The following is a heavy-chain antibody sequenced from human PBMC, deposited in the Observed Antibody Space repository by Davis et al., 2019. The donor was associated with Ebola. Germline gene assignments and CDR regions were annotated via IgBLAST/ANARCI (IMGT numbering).Heavy chain of an antibody. CDR3: ARDAPHYYDSSGYYYGRPYYFDY. Sequence: MPSETLSLTCTVSGGSISSYYWSWIRQPPGKGLEWIGYIYYSGSTYYNPSLKSRVTISVDTSKNQFSLKLSSVTAADTAVYYCARDAPHYYDSSGYYYGRPYYFDYWGQGTLVTVSS. D-gene: IGHD3-22*01. CDR1: GGSISSYY. CDR2: IYYSGST. J-gene: IGHJ4*02. V-gene: IGHV4-59*12.